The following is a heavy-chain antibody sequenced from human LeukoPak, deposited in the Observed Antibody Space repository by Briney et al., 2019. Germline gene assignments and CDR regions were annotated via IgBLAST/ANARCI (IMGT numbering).Heavy chain of an antibody. V-gene: IGHV3-9*01. J-gene: IGHJ4*02. D-gene: IGHD2-21*02. CDR1: GFTFDDYA. CDR3: AKDIGVVVTANFDY. CDR2: ISWNSGSK. Sequence: GRSLRLSCAASGFTFDDYAMHWVRQAPGKGLEWVSGISWNSGSKGYADSVKGRFTISRDNAKNSLYLQMNSLRAEDTALYYCAKDIGVVVTANFDYWGQGTLVTVSS.